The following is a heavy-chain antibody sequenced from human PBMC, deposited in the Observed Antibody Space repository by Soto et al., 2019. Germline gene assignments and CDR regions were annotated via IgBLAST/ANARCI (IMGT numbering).Heavy chain of an antibody. Sequence: ASVKVSCKASGYTFTSYAMHWVRQAPGQRLEWMGWINAGNGNTKYSQKFQGRVTITRDTSASTAYMELSSLRSEDTAVYYCARDYSGHDAFDIWGQGTMVTVSS. D-gene: IGHD1-26*01. V-gene: IGHV1-3*01. CDR3: ARDYSGHDAFDI. CDR1: GYTFTSYA. CDR2: INAGNGNT. J-gene: IGHJ3*02.